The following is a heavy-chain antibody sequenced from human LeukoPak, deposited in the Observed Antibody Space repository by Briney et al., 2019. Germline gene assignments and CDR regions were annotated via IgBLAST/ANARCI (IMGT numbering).Heavy chain of an antibody. V-gene: IGHV3-23*01. CDR2: ISGSGGST. CDR3: ACRDDYVWGSYRNWFDP. J-gene: IGHJ5*02. CDR1: GFTFSSYA. D-gene: IGHD3-16*02. Sequence: GGSLRLSCAASGFTFSSYAMSWVRQAPGKGLEWVSAISGSGGSTYYADSVKGRFTISRDNSKNTLYLRMNSLRAEDTAVYYCACRDDYVWGSYRNWFDPWGQGTLVTVSS.